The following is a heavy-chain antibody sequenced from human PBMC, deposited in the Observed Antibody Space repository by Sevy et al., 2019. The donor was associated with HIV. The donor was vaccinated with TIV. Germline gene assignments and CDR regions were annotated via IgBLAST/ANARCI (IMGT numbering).Heavy chain of an antibody. D-gene: IGHD3-16*02. CDR1: GGSISSGDYY. CDR3: ARGALYFDY. CDR2: IYYSGST. Sequence: SETVSLTCTVSGGSISSGDYYWSWIRQPPGKGLEWIGYIYYSGSTYYNPSLKSRVTISVDTSKNQFSLKLRSVTAADTAVYYCARGALYFDYWGQGSLVTVSS. J-gene: IGHJ4*02. V-gene: IGHV4-30-4*01.